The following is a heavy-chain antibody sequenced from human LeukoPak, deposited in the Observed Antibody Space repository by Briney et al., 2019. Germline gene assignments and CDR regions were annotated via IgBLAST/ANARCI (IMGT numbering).Heavy chain of an antibody. CDR3: ARGAVVPYCSSTSCRAYYFDY. J-gene: IGHJ4*02. CDR2: ISSRSSYI. D-gene: IGHD2-2*01. Sequence: GGSLRLSCAASGFTFSSYSMNWVRQAPGKGLGWVSSISSRSSYIYYADSAKGRFTISRDNAKNSLYLQMNSLRAEDTAVYYCARGAVVPYCSSTSCRAYYFDYWGQGTLVTVSS. V-gene: IGHV3-21*01. CDR1: GFTFSSYS.